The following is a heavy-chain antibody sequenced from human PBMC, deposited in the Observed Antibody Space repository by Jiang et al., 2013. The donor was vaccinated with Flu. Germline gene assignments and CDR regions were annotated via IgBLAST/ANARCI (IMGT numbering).Heavy chain of an antibody. CDR2: ISYSGNT. D-gene: IGHD6-13*01. CDR3: ARDKGYSFDY. J-gene: IGHJ4*02. CDR1: SGSMRSYS. V-gene: IGHV4-59*13. Sequence: GPGLVKPSETLSLTCTVSSGSMRSYSWSWFRQPPGKGLEWIGYISYSGNTNYSPSLRSRVTISLDTSMNQFSLRLTSVTAADTAMYYCARDKGYSFDYWGQGTLVTVSS.